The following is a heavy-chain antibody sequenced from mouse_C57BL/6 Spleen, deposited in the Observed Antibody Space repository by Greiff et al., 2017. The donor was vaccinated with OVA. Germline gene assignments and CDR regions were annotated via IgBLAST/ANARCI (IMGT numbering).Heavy chain of an antibody. CDR2: IYPGDGDT. CDR3: ARSLTLTTPRYFDV. CDR1: GYAFSSSW. V-gene: IGHV1-82*01. J-gene: IGHJ1*03. D-gene: IGHD1-3*01. Sequence: VQLQQSGPELVKPGASVKISCKASGYAFSSSWMNWVKQRPGKGLEWIGRIYPGDGDTNYNGKFQGKATLTADKSSSTAYMQLNSLTSEDSAVYFGARSLTLTTPRYFDVWGKGTTVTVSA.